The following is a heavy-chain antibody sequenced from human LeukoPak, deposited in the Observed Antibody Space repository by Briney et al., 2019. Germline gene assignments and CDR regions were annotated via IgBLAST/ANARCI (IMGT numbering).Heavy chain of an antibody. V-gene: IGHV1-69*13. CDR2: IIPVLGTT. Sequence: SVEVSCKAAGGSFSTHAIIWVRQAPGQGLEWMGGIIPVLGTTNSAQRFQDRLSLTADESTGTASMELTSLRPEDSAVYYCGASTVTVTYYYMAVWGKGTTITVSS. CDR1: GGSFSTHA. D-gene: IGHD2-21*02. J-gene: IGHJ6*03. CDR3: GASTVTVTYYYMAV.